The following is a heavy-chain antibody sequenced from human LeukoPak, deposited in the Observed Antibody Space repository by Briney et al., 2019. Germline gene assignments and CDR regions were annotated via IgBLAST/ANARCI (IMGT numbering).Heavy chain of an antibody. D-gene: IGHD6-6*01. CDR2: IYYSGST. CDR1: GGSISSYY. V-gene: IGHV4-59*01. CDR3: ARAGGYSSSSKFFDY. Sequence: SETLSLTCTVSGGSISSYYWSWIRQPPGKGLEWIGYIYYSGSTNYNPSLKSRVTIPVDTSKNQFSLKLSSVTAADTAVYYCARAGGYSSSSKFFDYWGQGTLVTVSS. J-gene: IGHJ4*02.